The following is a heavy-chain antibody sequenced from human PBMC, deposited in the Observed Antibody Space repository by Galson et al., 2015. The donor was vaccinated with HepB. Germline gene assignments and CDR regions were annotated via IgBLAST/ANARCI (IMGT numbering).Heavy chain of an antibody. V-gene: IGHV3-21*01. CDR1: GFTFTTSG. CDR3: ARDASEWSRDY. D-gene: IGHD3-3*01. Sequence: SLRLSCAASGFTFTTSGMTWVCQAPGKGLEWVAVIGYSGTYRHYADSVKGRFAISRDNAKNSVYLQMNSLRVEDTAVYYCARDASEWSRDYWGQGTLVAVSS. J-gene: IGHJ4*02. CDR2: IGYSGTYR.